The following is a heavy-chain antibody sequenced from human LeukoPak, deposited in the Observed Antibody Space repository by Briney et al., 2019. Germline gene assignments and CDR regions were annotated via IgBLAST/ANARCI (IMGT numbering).Heavy chain of an antibody. CDR1: GGSISSHY. V-gene: IGHV4-59*11. D-gene: IGHD6-19*01. J-gene: IGHJ4*02. CDR3: ARFRGKGRRIAVAGNFDY. Sequence: SETLSLTCTVSGGSISSHYWSWIRQPPGKGLEWIGYIYYSGSTNYNPSPKSRVTISVDTSKNQSSMKLSSVTAADTAVYYCARFRGKGRRIAVAGNFDYWGQGTLVTVSS. CDR2: IYYSGST.